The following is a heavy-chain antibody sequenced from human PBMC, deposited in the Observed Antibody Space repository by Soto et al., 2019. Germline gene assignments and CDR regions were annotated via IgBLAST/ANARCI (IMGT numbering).Heavy chain of an antibody. D-gene: IGHD2-2*02. CDR3: ARLSGCSSTSCYTHMDV. CDR1: GYSFTSYW. J-gene: IGHJ6*02. CDR2: IYPGDSDT. V-gene: IGHV5-51*01. Sequence: GESLKISCKGSGYSFTSYWIGWVRQMPGKGLEWMGIIYPGDSDTRYSPSFQGQVTISADKSISTAYLQWSSLKASDTAMYYCARLSGCSSTSCYTHMDVWGQGTTVTV.